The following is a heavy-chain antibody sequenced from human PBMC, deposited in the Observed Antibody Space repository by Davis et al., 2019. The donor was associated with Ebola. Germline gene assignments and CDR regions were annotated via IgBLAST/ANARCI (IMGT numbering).Heavy chain of an antibody. CDR3: ASLRRTITGMDDAFDI. Sequence: GESLKISCKGSGYSFTSYWIVWVRQMPGKGLECMGIIFPGDSDTRYSPSFRGQVTISADKSITTAFLQWSSLKASDTAMYYCASLRRTITGMDDAFDIWGQGTMVTVSS. J-gene: IGHJ3*02. V-gene: IGHV5-51*01. D-gene: IGHD2-8*02. CDR2: IFPGDSDT. CDR1: GYSFTSYW.